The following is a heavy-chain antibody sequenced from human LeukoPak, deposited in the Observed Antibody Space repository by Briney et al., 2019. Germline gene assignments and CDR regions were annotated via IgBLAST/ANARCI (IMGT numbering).Heavy chain of an antibody. D-gene: IGHD1-26*01. Sequence: GGSLRLSCAASGFTFSSYEMTWVRQAPGKGLEWVSYISSSGSTIYYADSVKGRFTISRDNAKNSLYLQMNSLRAEDTAVYYCARGGGFRYRGVYYYYYGMDVWGQGTTVTVSS. V-gene: IGHV3-48*03. CDR1: GFTFSSYE. CDR3: ARGGGFRYRGVYYYYYGMDV. CDR2: ISSSGSTI. J-gene: IGHJ6*02.